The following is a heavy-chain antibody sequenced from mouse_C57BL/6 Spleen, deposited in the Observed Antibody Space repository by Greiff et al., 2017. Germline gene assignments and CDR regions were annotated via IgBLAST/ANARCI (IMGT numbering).Heavy chain of an antibody. Sequence: VQLQQSGAELVRPGSSVKMSCKASGYTFTSYGINWVKQRPGQGLEWIGYIDLGNGYTEYNEKFKDKATLTSDTSSSTAYMQLSSLTSEDSAIYFCARSDYYGSSDYYAMDYWGHGTSVTVSS. CDR1: GYTFTSYG. J-gene: IGHJ4*01. CDR3: ARSDYYGSSDYYAMDY. CDR2: IDLGNGYT. V-gene: IGHV1-58*01. D-gene: IGHD1-1*01.